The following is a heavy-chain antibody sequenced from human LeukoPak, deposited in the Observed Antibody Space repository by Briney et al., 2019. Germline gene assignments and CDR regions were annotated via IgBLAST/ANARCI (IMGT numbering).Heavy chain of an antibody. D-gene: IGHD3-3*01. J-gene: IGHJ3*02. Sequence: GRSLRLSCAASGFTFDDYARHWVRQAPGKGLEWVSGISWNSGSIGYADSVKGRFTISRDNAKNSLYLQMNSLRAEDMALYYCAKDITITIFGGRGAFDIWGQGTMVTVSS. CDR2: ISWNSGSI. CDR3: AKDITITIFGGRGAFDI. CDR1: GFTFDDYA. V-gene: IGHV3-9*03.